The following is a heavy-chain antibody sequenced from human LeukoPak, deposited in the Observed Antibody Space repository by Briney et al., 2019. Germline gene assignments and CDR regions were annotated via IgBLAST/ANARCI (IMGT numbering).Heavy chain of an antibody. Sequence: GGSLRLSCAASGFSFNNAWMSWVRQAPGKGLEWVGRIKSKTGGGTTDYAAPVKGRFTISRDDSKTTLYLQMNNPKSDDTAVYYCTARRDYYDSGGYDYWGQGTLVTVSS. CDR3: TARRDYYDSGGYDY. J-gene: IGHJ4*02. CDR1: GFSFNNAW. V-gene: IGHV3-15*05. D-gene: IGHD3-22*01. CDR2: IKSKTGGGTT.